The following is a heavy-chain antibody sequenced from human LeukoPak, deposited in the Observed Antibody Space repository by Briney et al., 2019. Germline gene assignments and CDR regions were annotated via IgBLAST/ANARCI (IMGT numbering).Heavy chain of an antibody. V-gene: IGHV3-7*01. D-gene: IGHD3-16*01. J-gene: IGHJ4*02. CDR3: VRDYVWGTYGPDY. Sequence: GGSLRLSCAASGFTFSSYWMSWFRQIPGKGLEWLGNIKTDGRKKYYPYSVRGRFTISRDNAKNSLFLQMNSLRGEDTAVYYCVRDYVWGTYGPDYWGQGTLVTVTS. CDR2: IKTDGRKK. CDR1: GFTFSSYW.